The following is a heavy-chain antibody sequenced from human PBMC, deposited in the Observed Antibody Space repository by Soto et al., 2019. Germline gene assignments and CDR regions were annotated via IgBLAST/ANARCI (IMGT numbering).Heavy chain of an antibody. D-gene: IGHD2-15*01. J-gene: IGHJ5*02. CDR3: ARRKTSFGYCSGGSCWGYWFDP. V-gene: IGHV1-69*02. CDR2: IIPILGIA. CDR1: GGTFSSYT. Sequence: SVKVSCKASGGTFSSYTISWVRQAPGQGLEWMGRIIPILGIANYAQKFQGRVTITADKSTSTAYMELSSLRSEDTAVYYCARRKTSFGYCSGGSCWGYWFDPWGQGTLVTVSS.